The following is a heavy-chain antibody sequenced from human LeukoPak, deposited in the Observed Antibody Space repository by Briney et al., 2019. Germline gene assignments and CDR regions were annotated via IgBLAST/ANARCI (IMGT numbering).Heavy chain of an antibody. J-gene: IGHJ6*02. CDR1: GGSISSYY. CDR2: IYYSGST. Sequence: KPSETLSLTCTVSGGSISSYYWSWIRQPPGKGLEWIGYIYYSGSTNYNPSLKSRVTISVDTSKNQFSLKLSSVTAADTAVYYCARAPYYYDSSGYYPTRYYYGMDVWGQGTTVTVSS. CDR3: ARAPYYYDSSGYYPTRYYYGMDV. D-gene: IGHD3-22*01. V-gene: IGHV4-59*01.